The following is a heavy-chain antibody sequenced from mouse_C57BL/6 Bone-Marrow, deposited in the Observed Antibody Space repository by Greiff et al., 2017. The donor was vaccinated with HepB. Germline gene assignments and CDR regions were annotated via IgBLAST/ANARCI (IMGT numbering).Heavy chain of an antibody. CDR3: AMGRGTDD. V-gene: IGHV1-81*01. J-gene: IGHJ2*01. Sequence: VKLVESGAELVRPGASVKLSCAASGFTFTSYGMSWVQQSPGKGLEWIGEIYPRSGNTYYNEKVKGKATLTADKSSSTAYLDLSSLTSEDSAVYCGAMGRGTDDWGKGTTVTVSS. CDR1: GFTFTSYG. CDR2: IYPRSGNT.